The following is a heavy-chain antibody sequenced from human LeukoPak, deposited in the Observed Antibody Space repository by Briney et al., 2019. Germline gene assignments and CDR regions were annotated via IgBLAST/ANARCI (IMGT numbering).Heavy chain of an antibody. Sequence: PGGSLRLSCAASGFTFSSSWMSWVRQAPGKGLGWVANIKQDGSEKYYVDSVKGRFAISRDNAKNSLYLQMNSLRAEDTAVYYCARDRGVRWLVLFPTGYFDYWGQGTLVTVSS. V-gene: IGHV3-7*01. CDR3: ARDRGVRWLVLFPTGYFDY. D-gene: IGHD6-19*01. J-gene: IGHJ4*02. CDR1: GFTFSSSW. CDR2: IKQDGSEK.